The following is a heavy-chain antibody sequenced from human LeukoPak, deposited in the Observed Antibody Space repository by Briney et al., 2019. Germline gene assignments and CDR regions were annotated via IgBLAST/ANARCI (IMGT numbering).Heavy chain of an antibody. Sequence: GEPLKISCKGSGYSFTSYWIGWVRQMPGKGLEWMGIIYPGDSDTRYSPSFQGQVTISADKPISTAYLQWSSLKASDTAMYYCARTNMVRGVIGWFDPWGQGTLVTVSS. J-gene: IGHJ5*02. D-gene: IGHD3-10*01. CDR2: IYPGDSDT. CDR1: GYSFTSYW. V-gene: IGHV5-51*04. CDR3: ARTNMVRGVIGWFDP.